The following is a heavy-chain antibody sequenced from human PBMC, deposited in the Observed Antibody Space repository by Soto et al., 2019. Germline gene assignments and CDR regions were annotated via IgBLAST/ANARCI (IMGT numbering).Heavy chain of an antibody. Sequence: QVQLVQSGAEVKKPGASVKVFCKASGYTFTDYAIHWVSQAPGQRLELMGWIAPGNGNTKYSQNFQGSVTITRDTSATTAYMELSSLRSEDTAVYYCAKGSRMWTPDYWCQGTLVTVAS. CDR2: IAPGNGNT. CDR3: AKGSRMWTPDY. CDR1: GYTFTDYA. J-gene: IGHJ4*02. V-gene: IGHV1-3*01. D-gene: IGHD2-21*01.